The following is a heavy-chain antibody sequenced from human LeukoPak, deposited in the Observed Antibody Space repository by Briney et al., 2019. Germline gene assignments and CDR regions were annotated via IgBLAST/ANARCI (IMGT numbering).Heavy chain of an antibody. Sequence: QPGGSLRLSCAASGFTFSGYEMNWVRQAPGKGLEWVSYISSSASVIYYADSVKGRFTISRDNAKNSLYLQMNSLRVEDTAVYTCARGRGVYWGQGTLVTVSS. D-gene: IGHD3-10*01. CDR1: GFTFSGYE. CDR2: ISSSASVI. J-gene: IGHJ4*02. CDR3: ARGRGVY. V-gene: IGHV3-48*03.